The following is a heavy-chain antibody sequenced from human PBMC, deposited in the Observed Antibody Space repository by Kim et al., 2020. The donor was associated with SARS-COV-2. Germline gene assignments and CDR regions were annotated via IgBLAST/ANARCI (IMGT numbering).Heavy chain of an antibody. Sequence: SETLSLTCTVSGGSISSSSYYWGWIRQPPGKGLEWIGCIYYSGSTYYNPSLKIRVTISVATSKNQFSLKLSSVTAADTAVYYCASLRITMIVVVITPYYYYGMDVWGQGTTVTVSS. V-gene: IGHV4-39*01. CDR3: ASLRITMIVVVITPYYYYGMDV. CDR2: IYYSGST. J-gene: IGHJ6*02. CDR1: GGSISSSSYY. D-gene: IGHD3-22*01.